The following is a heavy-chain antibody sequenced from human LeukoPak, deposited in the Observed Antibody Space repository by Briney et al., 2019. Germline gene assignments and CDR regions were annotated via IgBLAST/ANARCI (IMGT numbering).Heavy chain of an antibody. CDR3: ARESYGSGSYYNSGNFDY. Sequence: GGSLRLSCAASGFTFSSYSMNCVRQAPGKGLEWVSSISSSSSYIYYADSVKGRFTISRDNAKNSLYLQMNSLRAEDTAVYYCARESYGSGSYYNSGNFDYWGQGTLVTVSS. CDR1: GFTFSSYS. CDR2: ISSSSSYI. V-gene: IGHV3-21*01. J-gene: IGHJ4*02. D-gene: IGHD3-10*01.